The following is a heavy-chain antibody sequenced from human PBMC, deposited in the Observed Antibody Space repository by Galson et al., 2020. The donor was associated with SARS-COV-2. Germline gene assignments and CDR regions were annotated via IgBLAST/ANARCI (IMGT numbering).Heavy chain of an antibody. CDR2: INSDGSST. D-gene: IGHD3-10*01. V-gene: IGHV3-74*01. J-gene: IGHJ4*02. Sequence: GESLKISCAASGFTFSSYWMHWVRQAPGKGLVWVSRINSDGSSTSYADSVKGRFTISRDNAKNTLYLQMNSLSAEDTAVYYCARDFGSLWFGDGYYFDYWGQGTLVTVSS. CDR1: GFTFSSYW. CDR3: ARDFGSLWFGDGYYFDY.